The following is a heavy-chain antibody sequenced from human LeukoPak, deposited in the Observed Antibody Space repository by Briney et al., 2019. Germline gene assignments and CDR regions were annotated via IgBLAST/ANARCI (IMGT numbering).Heavy chain of an antibody. V-gene: IGHV4-34*01. CDR2: INHSGST. J-gene: IGHJ4*02. D-gene: IGHD5-12*01. CDR1: GVSFSDSY. CDR3: ARGPRGYSGYGLLRFDY. Sequence: SETLSLTCAVYGVSFSDSYWTWIRQPPGKGREWIGEINHSGSTNYNPSLKSRVTISVDTSKNQFSLKLSSVTAADTAVYYCARGPRGYSGYGLLRFDYWGQGTLVSVSS.